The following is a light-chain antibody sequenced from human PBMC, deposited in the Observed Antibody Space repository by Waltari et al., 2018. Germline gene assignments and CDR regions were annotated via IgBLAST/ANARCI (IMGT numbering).Light chain of an antibody. V-gene: IGLV4-69*01. CDR2: VNSDGSH. Sequence: QLVLTQSPSASASLGPSVKLTCTLSSGHSSNIITWLQQRPERGPRYLMKVNSDGSHSKGDDIPDRFSGSSSGAERYLIISSLQSEDEADYYCETGGHGTWVFGGGTKLTVL. CDR1: SGHSSNI. CDR3: ETGGHGTWV. J-gene: IGLJ3*02.